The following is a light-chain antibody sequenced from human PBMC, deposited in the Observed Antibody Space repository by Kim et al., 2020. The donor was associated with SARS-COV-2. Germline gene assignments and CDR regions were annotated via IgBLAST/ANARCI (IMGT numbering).Light chain of an antibody. CDR3: QSYDSSNVV. CDR2: EDN. V-gene: IGLV6-57*03. Sequence: GKTVTISCTPSSGSNASNYVQWYQQRPGSAPTTVIYEDNQRPSGVPDRFSGSIGSSSNSASLTISGLKTEDEADYYCQSYDSSNVVFGGGTQLTVL. CDR1: SGSNASNY. J-gene: IGLJ2*01.